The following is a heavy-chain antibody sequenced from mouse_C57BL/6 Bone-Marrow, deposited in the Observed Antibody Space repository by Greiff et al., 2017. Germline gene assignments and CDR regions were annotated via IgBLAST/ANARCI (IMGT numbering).Heavy chain of an antibody. V-gene: IGHV14-2*01. CDR2: IDPEDGDT. Sequence: EVQLQQSGAELVKPGASVKLSCTASGFNITDYYMHWVKQRPEQGLEWIGRIDPEDGDTNYAQKFQGQATITADTSSNTAYLQLSSLTSEDTAVYYCARRSWDSFAYWGQGTLVTVSA. CDR1: GFNITDYY. J-gene: IGHJ3*01. CDR3: ARRSWDSFAY. D-gene: IGHD4-1*01.